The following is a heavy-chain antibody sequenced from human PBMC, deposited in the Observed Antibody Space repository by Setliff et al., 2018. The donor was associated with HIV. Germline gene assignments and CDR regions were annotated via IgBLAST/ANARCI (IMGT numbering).Heavy chain of an antibody. D-gene: IGHD3-22*01. CDR1: GYSFTTYW. V-gene: IGHV5-51*01. Sequence: GESLKISCKGSGYSFTTYWIGWVRQMPEKGLEWMGAIYPGESETRYGPSFQGQVTISAAKSISTAYLQWSSLKASDTAIYYCARHISYDGSDDQSRGYFDYWGRGTLVTVSS. CDR3: ARHISYDGSDDQSRGYFDY. J-gene: IGHJ4*02. CDR2: IYPGESET.